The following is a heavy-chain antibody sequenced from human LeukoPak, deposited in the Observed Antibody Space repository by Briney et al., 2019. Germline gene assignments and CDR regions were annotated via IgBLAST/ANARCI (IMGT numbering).Heavy chain of an antibody. D-gene: IGHD1-26*01. CDR1: GFTFSSYG. Sequence: GGSLRLSCAASGFTFSSYGMSWVRQAPGKGLEWVSAISGSGGSTYYADSVKGRFTISRDNSKNTLYLQMNSLRAEDTAVYYCARDRRGSFDYWGQGTLVTVSS. V-gene: IGHV3-23*01. J-gene: IGHJ4*02. CDR3: ARDRRGSFDY. CDR2: ISGSGGST.